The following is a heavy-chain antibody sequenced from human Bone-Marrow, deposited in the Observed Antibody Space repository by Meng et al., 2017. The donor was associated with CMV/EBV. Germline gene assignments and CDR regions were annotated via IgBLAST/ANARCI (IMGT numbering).Heavy chain of an antibody. CDR2: IYHSGST. CDR3: ARDVGGATPDAFDI. V-gene: IGHV4-38-2*02. Sequence: GSLRLSCTVSGYSISSGYYWGWIRQPPGKGLEWIGSIYHSGSTYYNPSLKSRVTISVDTSKNQFSLKLSSVTAADTAVYYCARDVGGATPDAFDIWGQGTMVTVSS. D-gene: IGHD1-26*01. CDR1: GYSISSGYY. J-gene: IGHJ3*02.